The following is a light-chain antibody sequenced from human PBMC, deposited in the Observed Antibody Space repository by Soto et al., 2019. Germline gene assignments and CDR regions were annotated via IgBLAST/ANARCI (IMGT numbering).Light chain of an antibody. CDR2: GAS. CDR1: QSVNIH. CDR3: QQYDDWLRLT. Sequence: EIVMTQSPATLSVSPGGRATLSCRASQSVNIHLAWYQQKPGQAPRLLIFGASSRATGIPARFSGSGSGTEFNLTISSLQSEDFAVYFCQQYDDWLRLTFGGGTKVDIK. J-gene: IGKJ4*01. V-gene: IGKV3D-15*01.